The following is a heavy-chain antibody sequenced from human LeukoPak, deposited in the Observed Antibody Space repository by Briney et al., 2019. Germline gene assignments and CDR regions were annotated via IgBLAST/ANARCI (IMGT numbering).Heavy chain of an antibody. CDR1: GGSISRSNHY. CDR3: ARSHWGPYGSRIANWFDP. V-gene: IGHV4-39*07. J-gene: IGHJ5*02. Sequence: SETLSLTRTVSGGSISRSNHYWGWLRQPPGTGLEWIGNIYYSGSTYYNPSLRSRVTISVDTSKNQFSLKLNSVTAADTAVYYCARSHWGPYGSRIANWFDPWGQGTLVTVSS. CDR2: IYYSGST. D-gene: IGHD6-13*01.